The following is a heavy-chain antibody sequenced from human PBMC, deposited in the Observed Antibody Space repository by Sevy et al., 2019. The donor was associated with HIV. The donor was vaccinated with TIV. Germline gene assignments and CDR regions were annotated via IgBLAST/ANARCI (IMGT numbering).Heavy chain of an antibody. J-gene: IGHJ6*02. D-gene: IGHD3-10*01. Sequence: GGSLRLSCAASGFTFSSYAMHWVRQAPGKGLEWVAVISYDGSNKYYADSVKGRFTISRDNSKNTLYLQMNSLRAEDKAVYYCARESVWFGEFLNYGMDVWGQGTTVTVSS. V-gene: IGHV3-30-3*01. CDR3: ARESVWFGEFLNYGMDV. CDR1: GFTFSSYA. CDR2: ISYDGSNK.